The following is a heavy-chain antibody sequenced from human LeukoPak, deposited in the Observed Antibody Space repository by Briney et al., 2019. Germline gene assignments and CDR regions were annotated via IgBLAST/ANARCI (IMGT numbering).Heavy chain of an antibody. V-gene: IGHV1-24*01. Sequence: ASVKVSCKVSGYTLTELSMHWVRQAPGKGLEWMGGFDPEDGETIYAQKFQGRVTMTEDTSTDTAYMELSSLRPEDTAVYYCATRYGVAAADFDYWGQGTLVTVSS. J-gene: IGHJ4*02. D-gene: IGHD6-13*01. CDR2: FDPEDGET. CDR1: GYTLTELS. CDR3: ATRYGVAAADFDY.